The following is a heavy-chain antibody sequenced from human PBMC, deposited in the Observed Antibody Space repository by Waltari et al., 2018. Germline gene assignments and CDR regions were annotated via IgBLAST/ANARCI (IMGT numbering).Heavy chain of an antibody. J-gene: IGHJ4*02. D-gene: IGHD5-12*01. CDR2: ISFDGNEK. Sequence: VQLVESGGGVVQPGRSWRLSCTASGCTFGIYGLHWVRQAPGKGLEWVAIISFDGNEKHYADSVKGRLTVSRDNSKNTLFLQLNSLRAEDTAVYYCAKELYPGYARRLFDYWGQGTLVTVSS. CDR1: GCTFGIYG. V-gene: IGHV3-30*18. CDR3: AKELYPGYARRLFDY.